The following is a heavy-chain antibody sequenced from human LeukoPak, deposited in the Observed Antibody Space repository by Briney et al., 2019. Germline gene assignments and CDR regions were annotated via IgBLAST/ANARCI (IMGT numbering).Heavy chain of an antibody. V-gene: IGHV3-30*02. CDR2: IRYDGSNK. Sequence: GGSLRLSCAASGFTFSTYGMHWVRQAPGKGLEWVAFIRYDGSNKYYADSVKGRFTISRDNSENTLYLQMNSLRPEDTAVYYCAKDHPPLPGYYVWGIPGYWGQGTLVTVSS. CDR3: AKDHPPLPGYYVWGIPGY. J-gene: IGHJ4*02. CDR1: GFTFSTYG. D-gene: IGHD3-16*01.